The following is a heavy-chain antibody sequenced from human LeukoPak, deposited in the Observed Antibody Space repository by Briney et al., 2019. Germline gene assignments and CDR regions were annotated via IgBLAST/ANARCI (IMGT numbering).Heavy chain of an antibody. V-gene: IGHV3-48*04. CDR3: ARDGGSGADY. CDR1: GFTFSSYS. CDR2: ISSGSGTI. J-gene: IGHJ4*02. Sequence: PGGSLRLSCAASGFTFSSYSMSWVRQAPGKGLEWVSYISSGSGTIYYADSVKGRFTISRDNAKNSLYLQMNSLRAEDTAVYYCARDGGSGADYWGQGTLVSVSS. D-gene: IGHD3-16*01.